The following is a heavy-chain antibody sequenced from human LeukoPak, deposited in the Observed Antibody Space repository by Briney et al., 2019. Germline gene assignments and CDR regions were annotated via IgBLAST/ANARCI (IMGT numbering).Heavy chain of an antibody. CDR1: SGSISTSNYY. CDR2: IYYSGST. CDR3: ARGTTYYDILTGYRPPSHYYYYMDV. V-gene: IGHV4-39*07. J-gene: IGHJ6*03. D-gene: IGHD3-9*01. Sequence: SETLSLTCTVSSGSISTSNYYWGWVRQPPGKALEWIGSIYYSGSTYYNPSLKSRVTISVDTSKNQFSLKLSSVTAADTAVYYCARGTTYYDILTGYRPPSHYYYYMDVWGKGTTVTVSS.